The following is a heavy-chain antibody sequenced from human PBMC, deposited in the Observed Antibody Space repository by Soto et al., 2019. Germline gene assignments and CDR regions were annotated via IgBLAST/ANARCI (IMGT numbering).Heavy chain of an antibody. V-gene: IGHV3-30*19. CDR2: ASYDGSNT. CDR1: GFIFRSYV. CDR3: ARWGTTGGLDV. Sequence: QVQLVESGGGVVQPGTSLRLSCVGSGFIFRSYVIHWVRQAPGKGLEWVTLASYDGSNTYYDDSVTGRFTIARDNSRNTMDLQMDSLRLEDMALYYCARWGTTGGLDVWGQGTLLSV. D-gene: IGHD3-16*01. J-gene: IGHJ4*02.